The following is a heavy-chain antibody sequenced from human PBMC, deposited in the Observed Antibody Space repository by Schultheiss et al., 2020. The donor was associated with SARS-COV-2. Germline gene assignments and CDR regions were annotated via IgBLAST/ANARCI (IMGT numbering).Heavy chain of an antibody. CDR2: IHYSGYT. CDR3: ARGASGYVIRSGIDY. J-gene: IGHJ4*02. V-gene: IGHV4-59*01. D-gene: IGHD5-12*01. CDR1: GASIGGYY. Sequence: SQTLSLTCTVSGASIGGYYWSWIRQPPGKGLEWIGYIHYSGYTSYNPSLKSRVTMSVDTSKNHFSLKLSSVSAADTAVYYCARGASGYVIRSGIDYWGQGTLVTVSS.